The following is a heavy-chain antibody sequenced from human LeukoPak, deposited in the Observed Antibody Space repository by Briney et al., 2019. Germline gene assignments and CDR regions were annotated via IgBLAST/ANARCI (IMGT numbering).Heavy chain of an antibody. D-gene: IGHD2-21*02. CDR1: GFTLSSYE. CDR3: ARELPREVTLDY. Sequence: GGSLRLSCAASGFTLSSYEMHGVRQAPGKGLVWVSRINSDGSRTGYADAVKGRFTISRDNAKNMLYLQMNSLRAEDTAIYYCARELPREVTLDYWGQGTRVTVSS. V-gene: IGHV3-74*01. CDR2: INSDGSRT. J-gene: IGHJ4*02.